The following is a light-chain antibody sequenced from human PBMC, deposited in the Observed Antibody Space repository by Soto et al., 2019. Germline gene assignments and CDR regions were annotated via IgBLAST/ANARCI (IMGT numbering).Light chain of an antibody. CDR3: QTWGTGGVV. CDR1: SRHSSYA. V-gene: IGLV4-69*01. J-gene: IGLJ2*01. CDR2: LNSDGSH. Sequence: QLVLTQSPSASASLGASVKLTCTLSSRHSSYAIAWHQQQPEKGPRYLMKLNSDGSHSKGDGIPDRFSGSSSGAERYLTISSLQSEDEADYYCQTWGTGGVVFGGGTKLTVL.